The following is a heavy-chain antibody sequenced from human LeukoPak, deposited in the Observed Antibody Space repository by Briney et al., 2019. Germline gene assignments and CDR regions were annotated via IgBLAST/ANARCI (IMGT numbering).Heavy chain of an antibody. D-gene: IGHD3-9*01. CDR3: ARAYDILTGLPDY. Sequence: PGGSLRLSCAASGFTFSSYWMSWVRQAPGRGLEWVANIKQDGSEKYYVDSVKGRFTISRDNAKNSLYLQMNSLRAEDTAVYYCARAYDILTGLPDYWGQGTLVTVSS. CDR1: GFTFSSYW. V-gene: IGHV3-7*01. CDR2: IKQDGSEK. J-gene: IGHJ4*02.